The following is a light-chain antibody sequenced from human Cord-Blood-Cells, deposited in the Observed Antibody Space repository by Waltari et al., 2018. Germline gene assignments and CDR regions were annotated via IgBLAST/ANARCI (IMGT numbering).Light chain of an antibody. J-gene: IGLJ3*02. Sequence: QSALTQPASVSGSPGQSITISCTGTSSDVGGYNYVSWYQQHPGKAPKLMIYDVNNRPSGGSNRFSGSKSGNTASLTISGLQAEDEADYYCSSYTSSSTLWGFGGGTKLTVL. CDR1: SSDVGGYNY. V-gene: IGLV2-14*03. CDR3: SSYTSSSTLWG. CDR2: DVN.